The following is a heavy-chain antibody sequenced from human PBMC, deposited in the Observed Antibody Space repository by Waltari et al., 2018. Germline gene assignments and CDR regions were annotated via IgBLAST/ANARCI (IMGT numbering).Heavy chain of an antibody. CDR1: AGSITLTNYY. CDR3: ARHHHNSWFDY. V-gene: IGHV4-39*01. Sequence: LQLQESAPGLVTPPETLPLRATVSAGSITLTNYYYTWIRQPPGKGPDWMGSFDSTGSPHYNPSLNSRVIISVDMSKTQFYLKLNSVTAADTAVYYCARHHHNSWFDYWGQEILVTVSS. CDR2: FDSTGSP. J-gene: IGHJ5*01.